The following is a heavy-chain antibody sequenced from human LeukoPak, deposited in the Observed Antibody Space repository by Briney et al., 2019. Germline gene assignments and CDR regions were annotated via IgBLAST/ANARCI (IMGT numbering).Heavy chain of an antibody. CDR1: GFTFIKYS. V-gene: IGHV3-23*01. CDR3: AKRSAESSGYFNY. CDR2: ITGSGTFT. Sequence: GGSLRLSCAASGFTFIKYSMTWVRQAPGKGLEWVSAITGSGTFTDYADSVKGRFTISRDNSKNTLYLQMNSLRAEDTAVYYCAKRSAESSGYFNYWGQGILVTVSS. J-gene: IGHJ4*02. D-gene: IGHD6-19*01.